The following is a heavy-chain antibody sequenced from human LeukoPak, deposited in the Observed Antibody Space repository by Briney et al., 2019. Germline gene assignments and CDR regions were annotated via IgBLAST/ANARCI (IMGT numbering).Heavy chain of an antibody. V-gene: IGHV1-2*02. CDR1: GLTFTCVN. J-gene: IGHJ5*02. Sequence: ASVKVSCEASGLTFTCVNHIHWVRRAPGQGPEWMGWINTNSGVTDYSRKFQGRVTITRDTSISTAYMELYRLTSDDTAMYYCTRDRLSKWFDPWGQGTLVTVSS. D-gene: IGHD5-12*01. CDR3: TRDRLSKWFDP. CDR2: INTNSGVT.